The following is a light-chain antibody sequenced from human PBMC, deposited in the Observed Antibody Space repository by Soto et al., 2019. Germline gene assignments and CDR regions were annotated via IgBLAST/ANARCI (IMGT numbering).Light chain of an antibody. V-gene: IGKV1-5*01. CDR1: QNIDIW. CDR2: DAS. J-gene: IGKJ4*01. CDR3: QQHKSYPVT. Sequence: DIQMTQSPSTLSGSVGYRFTITCRASQNIDIWLSWYQQKPGKAPSLLIYDASNLKSGVPSRFSGSGSGTEFTLTISSLQPDDSGSYYCQQHKSYPVTFGGGTTVDIK.